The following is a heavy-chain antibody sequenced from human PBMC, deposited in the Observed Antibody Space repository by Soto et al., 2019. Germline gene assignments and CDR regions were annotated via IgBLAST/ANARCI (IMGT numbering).Heavy chain of an antibody. CDR3: AREPPQNASSFYGLDV. CDR1: GGSVTNSSYY. Sequence: PSETLSLTCTVSGGSVTNSSYYWGWIRQSPGKGLEWIGSVYYRGRSYSKSSVKSRVTISVDTSKNQFSLKMTSVTAADTAIYYCAREPPQNASSFYGLDVWGQGTTVTVSS. CDR2: VYYRGRS. J-gene: IGHJ6*02. D-gene: IGHD2-2*01. V-gene: IGHV4-39*07.